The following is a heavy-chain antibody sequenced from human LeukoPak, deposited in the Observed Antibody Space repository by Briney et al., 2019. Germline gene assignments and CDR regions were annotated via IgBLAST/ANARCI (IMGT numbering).Heavy chain of an antibody. CDR3: GRDCSSTSCYSSDR. CDR1: GFTFSDFY. V-gene: IGHV3-11*01. CDR2: ISSSGNTK. D-gene: IGHD2-2*01. Sequence: GGSLRLSCAASGFTFSDFYMSWIRQAPGKGLEWVSYISSSGNTKYYADSVKGRFTMSRDNAKNSLYPQMDSLRVEDTAVYYCGRDCSSTSCYSSDRWGQGTLVTVSS. J-gene: IGHJ4*02.